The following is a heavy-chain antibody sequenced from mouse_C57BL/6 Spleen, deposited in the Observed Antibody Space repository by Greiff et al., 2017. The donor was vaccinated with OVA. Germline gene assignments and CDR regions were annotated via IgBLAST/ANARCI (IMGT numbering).Heavy chain of an antibody. V-gene: IGHV1-26*01. D-gene: IGHD1-1*01. Sequence: EVQLQQSGPELVKPGASVKISCKASGYTFTDYYMNWVKQSHGKSLEWIGDINPNNGGTSYNQKFKGKATLTVDKSSSTAYMELRSLTSEDSAVYYCARFLTTVVATGINYAMDYWGQGTSVTVSS. J-gene: IGHJ4*01. CDR3: ARFLTTVVATGINYAMDY. CDR1: GYTFTDYY. CDR2: INPNNGGT.